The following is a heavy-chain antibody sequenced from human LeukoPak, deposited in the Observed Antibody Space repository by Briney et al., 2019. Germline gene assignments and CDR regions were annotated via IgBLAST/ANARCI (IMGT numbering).Heavy chain of an antibody. Sequence: GESLKISCKGSGYSFATYWIGWVRQTPGKGLEWMGIIYPGDSDTRYSPSFQGQVTISADKSINTAYLQWSSLKASGTAMYYCARHQIVGATRSPFDYWGQGTLVTVSS. D-gene: IGHD1-26*01. CDR3: ARHQIVGATRSPFDY. J-gene: IGHJ4*02. CDR1: GYSFATYW. CDR2: IYPGDSDT. V-gene: IGHV5-51*01.